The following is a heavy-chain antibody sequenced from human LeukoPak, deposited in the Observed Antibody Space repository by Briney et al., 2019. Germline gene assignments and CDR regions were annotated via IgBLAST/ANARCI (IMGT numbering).Heavy chain of an antibody. V-gene: IGHV3-33*01. D-gene: IGHD2-21*01. CDR2: IWFDGSDK. CDR1: GFTFSNYG. CDR3: ARGGEPDYFDY. J-gene: IGHJ4*02. Sequence: PGRSLRLSCAASGFTFSNYGMHWVRQAPGKGLEWVALIWFDGSDKYYADSVQGRFTISRDNSENTLSLQVSSLRAEDTAIYYRARGGEPDYFDYWGQGTLVTVSS.